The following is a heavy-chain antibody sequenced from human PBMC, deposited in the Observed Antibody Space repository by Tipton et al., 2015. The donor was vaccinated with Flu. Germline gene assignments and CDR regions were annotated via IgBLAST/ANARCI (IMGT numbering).Heavy chain of an antibody. J-gene: IGHJ5*01. V-gene: IGHV3-74*01. CDR3: AKDRGAYGEHPWFDS. CDR2: IKTEGSVT. D-gene: IGHD4-17*01. CDR1: GFTFSSYW. Sequence: SLRLSCAASGFTFSSYWMHWVRQVPGKGPEWVSRIKTEGSVTSYADSVKGRFTISRDNAKNSLYLQMNGLRHDDTAFYYCAKDRGAYGEHPWFDSWGQGTLVTVSS.